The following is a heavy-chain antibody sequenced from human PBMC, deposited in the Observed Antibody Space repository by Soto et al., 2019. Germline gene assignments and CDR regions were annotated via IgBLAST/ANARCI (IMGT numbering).Heavy chain of an antibody. D-gene: IGHD1-1*01. CDR1: GGSISSSNW. Sequence: KTSETLSLTCAVSGGSISSSNWWSWVRQPPGKGLEWIGEIYHSGSTNYNPSLKSRVTISVDKSKNQFSLKLSSVTAADTAVYYCARESLLARTTGDFDYWGQGTLVTVSS. CDR2: IYHSGST. V-gene: IGHV4-4*02. J-gene: IGHJ4*02. CDR3: ARESLLARTTGDFDY.